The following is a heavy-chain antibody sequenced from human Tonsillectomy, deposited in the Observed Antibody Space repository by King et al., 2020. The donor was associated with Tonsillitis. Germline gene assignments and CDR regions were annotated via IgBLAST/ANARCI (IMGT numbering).Heavy chain of an antibody. CDR2: IRSKAYGATT. CDR3: TRGYYDFWSGYYTGYFDY. V-gene: IGHV3-49*04. D-gene: IGHD3-3*01. CDR1: GFTFGDYA. Sequence: VQLVESGGGLIQPGRSLRLSCTASGFTFGDYAVSWVRQAPGKGLEGVGFIRSKAYGATTEYAASVEGRFTISRDDAKSIAYLQMSSLKTEDTAVYYCTRGYYDFWSGYYTGYFDYWGQGTLVTVSS. J-gene: IGHJ4*02.